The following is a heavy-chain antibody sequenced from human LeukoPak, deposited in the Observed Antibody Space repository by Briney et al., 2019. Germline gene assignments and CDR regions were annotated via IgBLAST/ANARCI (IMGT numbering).Heavy chain of an antibody. CDR1: GDSISSYY. J-gene: IGHJ3*02. CDR3: ARHVTISGPYDASDI. D-gene: IGHD5-24*01. CDR2: IYYSGGT. V-gene: IGHV4-59*08. Sequence: SETLSLTCTVSGDSISSYYWSWIRQPPGEGLEWIGYIYYSGGTDYNPSLKSRVTISVDTSKNQFSLKLRSVTAADTAVYYRARHVTISGPYDASDIWGQGTMVTDSP.